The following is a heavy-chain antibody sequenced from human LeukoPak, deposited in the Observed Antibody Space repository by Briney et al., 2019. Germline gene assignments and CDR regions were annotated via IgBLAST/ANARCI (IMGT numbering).Heavy chain of an antibody. J-gene: IGHJ5*02. V-gene: IGHV1-8*03. CDR1: GYTFTSYD. D-gene: IGHD2-2*02. CDR2: MNPNSGNT. Sequence: GASVKVSCKASGYTFTSYDINWVRQATGQGLEWMGWMNPNSGNTGYAQKFQGRVTITRNTSLSTAYMELSSLRSEDTAVYYCARGPRHYASTSCYRFDPWGQGTLVTVSS. CDR3: ARGPRHYASTSCYRFDP.